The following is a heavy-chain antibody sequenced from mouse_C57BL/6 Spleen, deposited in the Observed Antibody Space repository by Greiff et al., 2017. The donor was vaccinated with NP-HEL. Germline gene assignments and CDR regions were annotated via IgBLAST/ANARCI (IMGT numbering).Heavy chain of an antibody. CDR3: ARGGDDGYYDFDV. CDR1: GYTFTSYW. J-gene: IGHJ1*03. D-gene: IGHD2-3*01. Sequence: QVQLQQPGAELVKPGASVKLSCKASGYTFTSYWMHWVKQRPGQGLEWIGMIHPNSGSTNYNEKFKSKATLTVDKSSSTAYMQLSSLTSEDSAVYYCARGGDDGYYDFDVWGTGTTVTVSS. CDR2: IHPNSGST. V-gene: IGHV1-64*01.